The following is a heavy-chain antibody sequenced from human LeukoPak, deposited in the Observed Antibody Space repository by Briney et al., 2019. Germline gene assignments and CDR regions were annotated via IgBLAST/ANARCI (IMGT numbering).Heavy chain of an antibody. D-gene: IGHD3-22*01. CDR2: IYYSGST. V-gene: IGHV4-59*01. CDR3: ARDSPDYYDSSGYSHFDY. Sequence: PSETLSLTCTVSGGSISSYYWSWIRQPPGKGLEWIGYIYYSGSTNYNPSLTSRVTISVDTSKNQFSLKLSSVTAADTAVYYCARDSPDYYDSSGYSHFDYWGQGTLVTVSS. CDR1: GGSISSYY. J-gene: IGHJ4*02.